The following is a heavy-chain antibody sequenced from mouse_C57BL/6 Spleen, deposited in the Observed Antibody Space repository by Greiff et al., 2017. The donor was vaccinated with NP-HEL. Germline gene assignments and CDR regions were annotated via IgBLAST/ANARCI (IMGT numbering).Heavy chain of an antibody. V-gene: IGHV1-55*01. CDR1: GYTFTSYW. CDR2: IYPGSGST. J-gene: IGHJ1*03. CDR3: ARDSPFYYGSSNWYFDV. Sequence: VKLQQPGAELVKPGASVKMSCKASGYTFTSYWITWVKQRPGQGLEWIGDIYPGSGSTNYNEKFKSKATLTVDTSSSTAYMQLSSLTSEDSAVYYCARDSPFYYGSSNWYFDVWGTGTTVTVSS. D-gene: IGHD1-1*01.